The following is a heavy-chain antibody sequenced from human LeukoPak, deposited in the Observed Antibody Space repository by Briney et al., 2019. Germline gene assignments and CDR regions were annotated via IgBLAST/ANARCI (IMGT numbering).Heavy chain of an antibody. Sequence: SETLSLTCTVSGGSISSSTYYWGWIRQPPGKGLEWIGSIYYSGSTYYNPSLKSRVTISVDTSKNQFSLKLSSVTAADTAVYYCARDLGRKGPQEYWGQGTLVTVSS. CDR1: GGSISSSTYY. J-gene: IGHJ4*02. D-gene: IGHD3-16*01. CDR2: IYYSGST. CDR3: ARDLGRKGPQEY. V-gene: IGHV4-39*07.